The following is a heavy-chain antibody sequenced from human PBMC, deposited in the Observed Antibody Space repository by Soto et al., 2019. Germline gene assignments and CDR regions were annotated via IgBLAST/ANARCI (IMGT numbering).Heavy chain of an antibody. J-gene: IGHJ1*01. Sequence: LRLSCEASGFIFSNYDMYWVRQGPGKGLEWVALMRSDGSNKYYVDSVKGRFTISRDNSKNMLFLQMDSLRAEDTAVYYCARAHISSEISMPQTFHHWGPGTLVTVSS. D-gene: IGHD2-2*01. CDR2: MRSDGSNK. CDR3: ARAHISSEISMPQTFHH. CDR1: GFIFSNYD. V-gene: IGHV3-33*01.